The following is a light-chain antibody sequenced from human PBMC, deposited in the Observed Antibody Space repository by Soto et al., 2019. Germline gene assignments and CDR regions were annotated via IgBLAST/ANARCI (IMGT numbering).Light chain of an antibody. CDR3: QQRDIWPWT. J-gene: IGKJ1*01. CDR1: QSVSSSY. CDR2: DAS. Sequence: EVVMTQSPATLSVSPGERATLSCRASQSVSSSYLAWYQQKPGQAPRLLMYDASKRATGIPARFSGSGSGTDFTLTISSLEPEDFAVYYCQQRDIWPWTFGQGTKVDIK. V-gene: IGKV3-11*01.